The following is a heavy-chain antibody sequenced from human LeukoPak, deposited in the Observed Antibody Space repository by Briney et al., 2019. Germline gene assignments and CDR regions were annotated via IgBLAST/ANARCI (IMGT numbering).Heavy chain of an antibody. J-gene: IGHJ1*01. D-gene: IGHD3-16*01. CDR3: VRLGYDYALY. CDR2: IYYSGST. V-gene: IGHV4-59*08. Sequence: SETLSLTCTVSGGSISSYYWSWIRQPPGKGLEWIGYIYYSGSTNYNPSLKSRVTISVDTSKNQFSLKPTSVTAADTAVYYCVRLGYDYALYWGQGTLVTVSS. CDR1: GGSISSYY.